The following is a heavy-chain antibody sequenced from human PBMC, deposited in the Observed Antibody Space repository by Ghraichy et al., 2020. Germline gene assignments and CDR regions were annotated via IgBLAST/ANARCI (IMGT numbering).Heavy chain of an antibody. CDR2: INPNSGGT. V-gene: IGHV1-2*06. Sequence: ASVKVSCKASGYTFTGYYMHWVRQAPGQGLEWMGRINPNSGGTNYAQKFQGRVTMTRDTSISTAYMELSRLRSDDTAVYYCARSGSSLYYFDYWGQGTLVTVSS. CDR3: ARSGSSLYYFDY. J-gene: IGHJ4*02. D-gene: IGHD1-26*01. CDR1: GYTFTGYY.